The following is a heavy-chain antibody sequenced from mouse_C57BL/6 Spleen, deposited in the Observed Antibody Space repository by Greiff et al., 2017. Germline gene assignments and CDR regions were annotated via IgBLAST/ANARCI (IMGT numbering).Heavy chain of an antibody. V-gene: IGHV3-6*01. CDR1: GYSITSGYY. Sequence: ESGPGLVKPSQSLSLTCSVTGYSITSGYYWNWIRQFPGNKLEWMGYISYDGSNNYNPSLKNRISITRDTSKNQFFLKLNSVTTEDTATYYCARSHYYGSSYWYFDVWGTGTTVTVSS. CDR3: ARSHYYGSSYWYFDV. D-gene: IGHD1-1*01. CDR2: ISYDGSN. J-gene: IGHJ1*03.